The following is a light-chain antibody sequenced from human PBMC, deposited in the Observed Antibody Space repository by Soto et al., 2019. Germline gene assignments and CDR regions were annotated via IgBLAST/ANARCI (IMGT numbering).Light chain of an antibody. Sequence: EIVMTQSPATLSVSPGERATLSCRASQSVYSTLAWYQQKPGQAPRLLIYGASTRAPGIPARFSGTGSATEFTLTISSLQSEDSAVYYCQKYNKWPLTFGGGTKVEIK. V-gene: IGKV3-15*01. J-gene: IGKJ4*01. CDR1: QSVYST. CDR3: QKYNKWPLT. CDR2: GAS.